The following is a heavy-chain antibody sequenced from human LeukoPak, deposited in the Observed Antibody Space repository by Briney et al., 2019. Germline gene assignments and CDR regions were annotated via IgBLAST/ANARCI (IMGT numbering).Heavy chain of an antibody. J-gene: IGHJ4*02. D-gene: IGHD3-22*01. CDR2: IKSKTDDGAT. CDR1: GFTFSNAW. V-gene: IGHV3-15*01. Sequence: GGSLRLSCGASGFTFSNAWMSWVRQAPGKGLEWVGRIKSKTDDGATDYAAPVKGRFTISRDDSKNTLYLQMNSLKTEDTAVYYSITGERRFDSSGYYPYYFDFWGQGTLVTVSS. CDR3: ITGERRFDSSGYYPYYFDF.